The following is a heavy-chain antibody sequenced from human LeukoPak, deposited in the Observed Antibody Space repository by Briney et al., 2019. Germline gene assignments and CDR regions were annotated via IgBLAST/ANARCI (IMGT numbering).Heavy chain of an antibody. Sequence: ASVKVSCKASGGTFSSYAISWVRQAPGQGLEWMGGIIPIFGTANYAQKFQGRVTITADKSTSTAYMELSSLRSEDTAVYYCGPAPLEAAGTGGGDWGQGTLVTVSS. CDR3: GPAPLEAAGTGGGD. V-gene: IGHV1-69*06. CDR1: GGTFSSYA. CDR2: IIPIFGTA. D-gene: IGHD6-13*01. J-gene: IGHJ4*02.